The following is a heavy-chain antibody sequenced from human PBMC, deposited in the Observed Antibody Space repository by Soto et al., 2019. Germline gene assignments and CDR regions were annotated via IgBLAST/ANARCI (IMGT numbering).Heavy chain of an antibody. J-gene: IGHJ6*02. V-gene: IGHV1-69*13. CDR1: GGTFSSYA. CDR2: IIPIFGTA. D-gene: IGHD6-13*01. Sequence: SVNVSCQASGGTFSSYAISWVRQAPGQGLEWMGGIIPIFGTANYAQKFQGRVTITADESTSTAYMELSSLRSEDTAVYYCAKDAHEKQQVVPYYYGMDVWG. CDR3: AKDAHEKQQVVPYYYGMDV.